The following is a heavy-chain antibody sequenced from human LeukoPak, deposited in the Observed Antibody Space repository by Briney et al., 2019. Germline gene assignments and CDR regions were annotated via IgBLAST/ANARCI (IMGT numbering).Heavy chain of an antibody. CDR1: GGSMSSSSYY. J-gene: IGHJ4*02. D-gene: IGHD3-3*01. CDR3: ARDSRTIFGVVTTFDY. CDR2: IYYSGST. Sequence: PSETLSLTCTVSGGSMSSSSYYWGWIRQPPGKGLEWIGSIYYSGSTYYNPSLKSRVTISVDTSKNQFSLKLSSVTAADTALYYCARDSRTIFGVVTTFDYWGQGTLVTVSS. V-gene: IGHV4-39*07.